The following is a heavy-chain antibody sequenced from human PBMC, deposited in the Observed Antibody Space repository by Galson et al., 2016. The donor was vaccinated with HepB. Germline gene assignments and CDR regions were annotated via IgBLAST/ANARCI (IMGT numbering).Heavy chain of an antibody. Sequence: SLRLSCAASGFAFSSFGMHWVRQAPGKGLEWLAIISYDGGNKYYADSVKARFTISRDTSKNTLYLQIDSLRIEDTAMYYCAKDRGSQYVGSSDYWGQGILVTVSS. CDR2: ISYDGGNK. V-gene: IGHV3-30*18. D-gene: IGHD1-26*01. J-gene: IGHJ4*02. CDR3: AKDRGSQYVGSSDY. CDR1: GFAFSSFG.